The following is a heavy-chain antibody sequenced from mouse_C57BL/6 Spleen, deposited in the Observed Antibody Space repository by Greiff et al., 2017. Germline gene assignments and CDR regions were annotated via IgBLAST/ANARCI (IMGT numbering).Heavy chain of an antibody. J-gene: IGHJ2*01. CDR2: IYPGSGNT. CDR1: GYPFTDYY. V-gene: IGHV1-76*01. CDR3: ARGGDYFDY. Sequence: VQLQQSGAELVRPGASVKLSCKASGYPFTDYYINWVKQRPGQGLEWIARIYPGSGNTYYNEKFKGKATLTAEKSSSTAYLQLSSLTSEDSAVYFCARGGDYFDYWGQGTTLTVSS.